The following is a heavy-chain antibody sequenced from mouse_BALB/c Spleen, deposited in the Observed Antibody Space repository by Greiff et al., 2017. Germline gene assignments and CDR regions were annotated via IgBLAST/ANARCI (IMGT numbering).Heavy chain of an antibody. CDR2: ISNGGGST. CDR3: ARQGGKGSDYFDY. V-gene: IGHV5-12-2*01. Sequence: DVMLVESGGGLVQPGGSLKLSCAASGFTFSSYTMSWVRQTPEKRLEWVAYISNGGGSTYYPDTVKGRFTISRDNAKNTLYLQMSSLKSEDTAMYYCARQGGKGSDYFDYWGQGTTLTVSS. J-gene: IGHJ2*01. CDR1: GFTFSSYT. D-gene: IGHD1-3*01.